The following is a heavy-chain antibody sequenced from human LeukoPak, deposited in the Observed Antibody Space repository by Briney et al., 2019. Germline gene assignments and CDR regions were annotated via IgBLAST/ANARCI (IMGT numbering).Heavy chain of an antibody. J-gene: IGHJ4*02. Sequence: SETLSLTCTVSGGSISSGSYYWSWSRRPAGKGREWIGRIYTSGSTNYHPSLKSRVTISVDTSKNQFSLKLSSVTAADTAVYYCAREFTIFEVVRSFDYWGQGTLVTVSS. CDR1: GGSISSGSYY. CDR3: AREFTIFEVVRSFDY. D-gene: IGHD3-3*01. V-gene: IGHV4-61*02. CDR2: IYTSGST.